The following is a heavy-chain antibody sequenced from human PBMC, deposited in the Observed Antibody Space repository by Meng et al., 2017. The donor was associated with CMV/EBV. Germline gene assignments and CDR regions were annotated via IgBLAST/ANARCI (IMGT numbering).Heavy chain of an antibody. Sequence: GESLKISCAASGFTFSSYWMHWVRQAPGKGLVWVSRINSDGSSTSYADSVKGRFTISRDNAKNTLYLQMNSLRAEDTVVYYCARRSVPPMYYDFWSGSGGGFDPWGQGTLVTVSS. D-gene: IGHD3-3*01. J-gene: IGHJ5*02. CDR2: INSDGSST. V-gene: IGHV3-74*01. CDR1: GFTFSSYW. CDR3: ARRSVPPMYYDFWSGSGGGFDP.